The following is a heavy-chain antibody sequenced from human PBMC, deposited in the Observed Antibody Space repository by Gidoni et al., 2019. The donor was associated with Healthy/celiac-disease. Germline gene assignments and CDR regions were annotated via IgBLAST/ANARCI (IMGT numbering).Heavy chain of an antibody. Sequence: EVQLVESGGGLVQPGRSLRLSCAASGFTFDDYAMHWVRQAPGKGLEWVSGISWNSGSIGYADSVKGRFTISRDNAKNSLYLQMNSLRAEDTALYYCAKAAHGGWELLGDFDYWGQGTLVTVSS. J-gene: IGHJ4*02. CDR2: ISWNSGSI. CDR3: AKAAHGGWELLGDFDY. D-gene: IGHD1-26*01. CDR1: GFTFDDYA. V-gene: IGHV3-9*01.